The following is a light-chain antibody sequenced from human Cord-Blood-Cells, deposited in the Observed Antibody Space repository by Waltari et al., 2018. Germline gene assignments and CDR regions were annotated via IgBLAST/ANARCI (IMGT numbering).Light chain of an antibody. J-gene: IGKJ3*01. CDR2: GAS. CDR3: KKYKNRRPVLT. V-gene: IGKV3-15*01. Sequence: TVMTPSPATLSVSPVGRATLSCRASQSVSSNLAWYQQKPGQAPRLLIYGASTSATGILDRFSGSGSWTQSPLTRSSVQAEDSAVSTCKKYKNRRPVLTFG. CDR1: QSVSSN.